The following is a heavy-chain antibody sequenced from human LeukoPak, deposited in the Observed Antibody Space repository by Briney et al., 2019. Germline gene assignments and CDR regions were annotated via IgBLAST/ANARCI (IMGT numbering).Heavy chain of an antibody. D-gene: IGHD4-17*01. CDR1: GFTFSGSA. CDR3: TRPYGD. CDR2: IRSKANNYAT. J-gene: IGHJ4*02. Sequence: GGSLRLSCAASGFTFSGSAMHWVHQASGKGLEWVGRIRSKANNYATTYAASVKGRFTISRDDSKNTAYLQMNSLKTEDTAVYYCTRPYGDWGQGTLVTVSS. V-gene: IGHV3-73*01.